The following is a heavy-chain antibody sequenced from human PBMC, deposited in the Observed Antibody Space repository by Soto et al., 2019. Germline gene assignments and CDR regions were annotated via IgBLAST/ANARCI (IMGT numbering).Heavy chain of an antibody. CDR1: GGTFSSYA. CDR2: IIPIFGTA. Sequence: QVQLVQSGAEVKKPGSSVKVSCKASGGTFSSYAISWVRQAPGQGLEWMGGIIPIFGTANYAQKFQGRVTINADKSTSPAYMELSSLRSEDRAVYYCASTCGCMLYHYYGMDVWGQGTTVTVSS. V-gene: IGHV1-69*06. D-gene: IGHD2-8*01. CDR3: ASTCGCMLYHYYGMDV. J-gene: IGHJ6*02.